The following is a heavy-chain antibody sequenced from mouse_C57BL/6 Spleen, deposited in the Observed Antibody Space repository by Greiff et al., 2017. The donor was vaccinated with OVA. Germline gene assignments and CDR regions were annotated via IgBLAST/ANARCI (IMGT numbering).Heavy chain of an antibody. V-gene: IGHV5-4*01. CDR2: ISDGGSYT. CDR3: ARDYYGSTYAMDY. CDR1: GFTFSSYA. D-gene: IGHD1-1*01. J-gene: IGHJ4*01. Sequence: EVQLVESGGGLVKPGGSLKLSCAASGFTFSSYAMSWVRQTPEKRLEWVATISDGGSYTYYPDNVQGRFTISRDNAKNNLYLQMSHLKSEDTAMYYCARDYYGSTYAMDYWGQGTSVTVSS.